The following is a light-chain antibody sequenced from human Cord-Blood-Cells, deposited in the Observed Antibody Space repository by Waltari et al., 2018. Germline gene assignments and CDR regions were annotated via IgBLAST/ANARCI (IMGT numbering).Light chain of an antibody. Sequence: IQMTPSRSSPSASVGVRVTIPCRASQSIRSYLNWYQQKPGKAPKRLIYAASSLQRGVPSRVSGSGAGTDFTLTISSLRPEDFATYYCQQSYSTPLTFGGGTKVEIK. J-gene: IGKJ4*01. V-gene: IGKV1-39*01. CDR3: QQSYSTPLT. CDR2: AAS. CDR1: QSIRSY.